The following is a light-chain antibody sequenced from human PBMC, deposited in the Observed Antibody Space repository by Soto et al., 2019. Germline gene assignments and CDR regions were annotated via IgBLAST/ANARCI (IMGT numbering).Light chain of an antibody. CDR3: QVWDSDSDKYV. CDR2: DDS. CDR1: NIGRKS. V-gene: IGLV3-21*02. J-gene: IGLJ1*01. Sequence: SYELTQPRSVSVAPGQTARITCGGNNIGRKSVHWYQQRPGQAPVVVVYDDSERPSGIPERFSGSNSGNTATLAINRVEAGDEADYYCQVWDSDSDKYVFGIGKKVTV.